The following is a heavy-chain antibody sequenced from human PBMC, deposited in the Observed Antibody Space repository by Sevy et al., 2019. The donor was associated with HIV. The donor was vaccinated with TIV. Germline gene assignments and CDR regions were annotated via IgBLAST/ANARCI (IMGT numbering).Heavy chain of an antibody. CDR1: GFTFSNYV. Sequence: GGSLRLSCAASGFTFSNYVMSWVRQAPGKGLEWVSGISGSGGSTYYADSVKGRFTISRDNSKNTLYLQMSSLRAEDTAVYYCARNPGYCSGGTCYWYFDLWGRGTLVTVSS. CDR2: ISGSGGST. CDR3: ARNPGYCSGGTCYWYFDL. J-gene: IGHJ2*01. V-gene: IGHV3-23*01. D-gene: IGHD2-15*01.